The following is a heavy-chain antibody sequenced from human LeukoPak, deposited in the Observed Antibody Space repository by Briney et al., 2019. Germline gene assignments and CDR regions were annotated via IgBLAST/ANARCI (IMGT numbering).Heavy chain of an antibody. CDR1: DFTFSNYW. CDR2: IKGDGSLK. J-gene: IGHJ4*02. Sequence: GGSLRLSCAASDFTFSNYWMIWLRQAPGKGLEWVANIKGDGSLKYYLDSVKGRFTISRDNAKNSLYLQMNSLRAEDTAVYYCARDLILYSSSDLAVPENDYWGQGTLVTVSS. V-gene: IGHV3-7*01. CDR3: ARDLILYSSSDLAVPENDY. D-gene: IGHD6-13*01.